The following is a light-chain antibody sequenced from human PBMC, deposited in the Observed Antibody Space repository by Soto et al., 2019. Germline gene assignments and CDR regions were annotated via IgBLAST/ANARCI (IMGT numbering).Light chain of an antibody. CDR2: SNS. V-gene: IGLV1-44*01. J-gene: IGLJ2*01. CDR3: AAWDDSLSGPL. Sequence: QAVVTQAPSASGTPGQRVTISCSGSTSNIGTNPVNWYQQLPGTAPKLLIYSNSQRPSGVPDRFSGSKSGTSVSLAISGLQSEDEGDYYCAAWDDSLSGPLFGGGTKLTVL. CDR1: TSNIGTNP.